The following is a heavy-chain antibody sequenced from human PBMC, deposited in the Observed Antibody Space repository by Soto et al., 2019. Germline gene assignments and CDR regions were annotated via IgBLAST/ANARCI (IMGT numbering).Heavy chain of an antibody. D-gene: IGHD5-12*01. CDR1: GYRFTSYW. CDR2: ICPGDSDT. V-gene: IGHV5-51*01. CDR3: ARVESGYVPDY. Sequence: GESLKISCNGSGYRFTSYWIGWVRQRPGKGLEWMGIICPGDSDTRYSPSFQGQVTISADKSISTAYLQWSSLKASDTAMYYCARVESGYVPDYWGQGTLVPVSS. J-gene: IGHJ4*02.